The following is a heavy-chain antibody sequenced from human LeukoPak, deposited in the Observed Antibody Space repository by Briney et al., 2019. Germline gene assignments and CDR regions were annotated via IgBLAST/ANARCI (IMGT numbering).Heavy chain of an antibody. Sequence: ASETLSLTCAVYGGSFRGYYWSWIRQPPGKGLEWIGEINHSGNTNYNPSLKSRVTISVDTSKNQFSLKLSSVTAADTAVYYCARGSMATNPWFDPWGQGTLVTVSS. D-gene: IGHD5-12*01. V-gene: IGHV4-34*01. CDR3: ARGSMATNPWFDP. CDR2: INHSGNT. CDR1: GGSFRGYY. J-gene: IGHJ5*02.